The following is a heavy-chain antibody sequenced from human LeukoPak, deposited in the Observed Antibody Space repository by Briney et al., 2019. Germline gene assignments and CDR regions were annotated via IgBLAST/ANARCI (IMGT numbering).Heavy chain of an antibody. Sequence: SETLSLTCAVSSGSISSSNWWSWVRQPPGKGLEWIGEIYHSGSTNYNPSLKSRVTISVDKSKNQFSLKLSSVTAADTAVYYCARDPALRLGELSPSDNWFDPWGQGTLVTVSS. D-gene: IGHD3-16*02. CDR1: SGSISSSNW. CDR3: ARDPALRLGELSPSDNWFDP. J-gene: IGHJ5*02. V-gene: IGHV4-4*02. CDR2: IYHSGST.